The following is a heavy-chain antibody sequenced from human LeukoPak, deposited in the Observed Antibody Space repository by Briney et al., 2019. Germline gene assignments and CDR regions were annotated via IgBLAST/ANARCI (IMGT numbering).Heavy chain of an antibody. CDR2: ISSNRPI. CDR3: VRAWGGGSYSDAFDI. V-gene: IGHV3-69-1*01. Sequence: PGCSLRLSCAASGFTFSYYNMNWVRQAPGKRLQWVSSISSNRPIYDADSVNGRFTISRDNAKNSLYLQKSGLRVEDTAVFYCVRAWGGGSYSDAFDIWGQGTMVTVSS. CDR1: GFTFSYYN. J-gene: IGHJ3*02. D-gene: IGHD1-26*01.